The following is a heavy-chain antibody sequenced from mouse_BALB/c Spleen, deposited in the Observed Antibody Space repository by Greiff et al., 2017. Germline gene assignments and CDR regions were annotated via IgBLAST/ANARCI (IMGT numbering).Heavy chain of an antibody. CDR1: GYTFTDYY. V-gene: IGHV1-77*01. D-gene: IGHD6-5*01. Sequence: QVQLQQSGAELARPGASVKLSCKASGYTFTDYYINWVKQRTGQGLEWIGEIYPGSGNTYYNEKFKGKATLTADKSSSTAYMQLSSLTSEDSAVYFCARFPYDYYAMDYWGQGTSVTVSS. J-gene: IGHJ4*01. CDR2: IYPGSGNT. CDR3: ARFPYDYYAMDY.